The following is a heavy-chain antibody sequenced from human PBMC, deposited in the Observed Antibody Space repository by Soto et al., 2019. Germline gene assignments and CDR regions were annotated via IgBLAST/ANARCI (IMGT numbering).Heavy chain of an antibody. V-gene: IGHV1-18*01. D-gene: IGHD1-1*01. J-gene: IGHJ6*02. CDR1: GYTFTSYG. CDR3: AIGSELEMGYYYYVMDV. CDR2: ISAYNGNT. Sequence: QVQLVQSGAEVKKPGASVKVSCKASGYTFTSYGISWVRQDPGQGLEWMGWISAYNGNTNYAQKLQGRVTMTTDTSTSTAYRKLRRLRSYVTSVYYCAIGSELEMGYYYYVMDVWGQGTTVTVSS.